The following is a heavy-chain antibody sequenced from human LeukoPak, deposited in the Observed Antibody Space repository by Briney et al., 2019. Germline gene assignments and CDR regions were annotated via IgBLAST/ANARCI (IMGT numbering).Heavy chain of an antibody. Sequence: ASVKVSCKASGYTFTSYYMHWVRQAPGQGLEWMGIINPSGGSTSYAQKFQGRVTMTRDTSTSTVYMELSSLRSEDTAVYYCARGYCGGDCHDAFDIWGQGTMVTVSS. CDR3: ARGYCGGDCHDAFDI. D-gene: IGHD2-21*02. J-gene: IGHJ3*02. CDR2: INPSGGST. CDR1: GYTFTSYY. V-gene: IGHV1-46*01.